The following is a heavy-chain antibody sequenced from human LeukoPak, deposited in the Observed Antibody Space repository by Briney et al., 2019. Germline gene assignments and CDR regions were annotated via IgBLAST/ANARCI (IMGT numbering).Heavy chain of an antibody. Sequence: PSETLSLTCTVSGGSISSSSYYWGWIRQPPGKGLEWIGSIYYSGSTYYNPSLKSRVTISVDTSKNRFSLKLSSVTAADTAVYYCARVKGLGIAAEHWGQGTLVTVSS. J-gene: IGHJ1*01. D-gene: IGHD6-13*01. V-gene: IGHV4-39*07. CDR3: ARVKGLGIAAEH. CDR1: GGSISSSSYY. CDR2: IYYSGST.